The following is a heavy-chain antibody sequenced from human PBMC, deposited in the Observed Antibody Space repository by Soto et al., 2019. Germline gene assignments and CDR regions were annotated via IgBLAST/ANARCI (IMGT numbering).Heavy chain of an antibody. CDR2: INHSGST. CDR1: GGSFSGYY. Sequence: NPSETLSLTCAVYGGSFSGYYWSWIRQPPGKGLEWIGEINHSGSTNYNPSLKSRVTISVDTSKNQFSLKLSSVTAADTAVYYCARGSSGYYYGSGSYYPPFYYYYMDVWGKGTTVTVSS. V-gene: IGHV4-34*01. CDR3: ARGSSGYYYGSGSYYPPFYYYYMDV. J-gene: IGHJ6*03. D-gene: IGHD3-10*01.